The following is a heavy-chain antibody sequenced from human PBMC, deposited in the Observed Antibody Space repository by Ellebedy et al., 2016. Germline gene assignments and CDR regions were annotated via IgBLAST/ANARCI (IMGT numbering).Heavy chain of an antibody. Sequence: ASVKVSCKASGYTFTSYGISWVRQAPGQGLEWMGWISAYNGNTNYAQKLQGRVTMTTDTSTSTAYMELRSLRSDDTAVYYCARVEVGAMIVADTLWGQGTLVTVSS. V-gene: IGHV1-18*01. CDR1: GYTFTSYG. J-gene: IGHJ4*02. CDR3: ARVEVGAMIVADTL. CDR2: ISAYNGNT. D-gene: IGHD1-26*01.